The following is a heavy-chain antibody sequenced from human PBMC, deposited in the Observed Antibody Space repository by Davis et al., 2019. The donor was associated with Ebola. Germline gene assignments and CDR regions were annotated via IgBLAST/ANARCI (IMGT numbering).Heavy chain of an antibody. D-gene: IGHD3-9*01. J-gene: IGHJ3*01. V-gene: IGHV3-7*03. CDR2: IKQDGSKK. CDR3: ATELTGNAFDV. Sequence: PGGSLRLSCAASGFTFSSYWMNWVRQGPGKGLEWVANIKQDGSKKNYVDSVKDRFTISRDNAKNSLFLQMNNLRSDDTAVYYCATELTGNAFDVWGRGKMVTVSS. CDR1: GFTFSSYW.